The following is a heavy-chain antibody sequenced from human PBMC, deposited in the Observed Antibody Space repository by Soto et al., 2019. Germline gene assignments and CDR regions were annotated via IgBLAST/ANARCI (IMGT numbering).Heavy chain of an antibody. CDR2: IIPIFGTA. Sequence: QVQLVQSGAEVKKPGSSVKVSCKASGGTFSSYAISWVRQAPGQGLEWMGGIIPIFGTANYAQKFQGRVTITADESTSTAYMELSSLRSEDTAVYYCAREAYYYDSSGYGDFDYWGQGTLVTVSS. J-gene: IGHJ4*02. CDR3: AREAYYYDSSGYGDFDY. CDR1: GGTFSSYA. D-gene: IGHD3-22*01. V-gene: IGHV1-69*12.